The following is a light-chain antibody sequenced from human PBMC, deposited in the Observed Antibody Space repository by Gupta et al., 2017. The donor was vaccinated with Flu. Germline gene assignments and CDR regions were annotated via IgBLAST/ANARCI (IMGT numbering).Light chain of an antibody. CDR3: QTWGPDVSV. J-gene: IGLJ2*01. Sequence: VRLTCTVSSRDSEYAIGWHQQQPEKAPRFLMKVNSDGSHNKGYEIPDRFSASSSGAERYLIISSLQADDEGDYHCQTWGPDVSVFGGGTRLTVL. V-gene: IGLV4-69*02. CDR2: VNSDGSH. CDR1: SRDSEYA.